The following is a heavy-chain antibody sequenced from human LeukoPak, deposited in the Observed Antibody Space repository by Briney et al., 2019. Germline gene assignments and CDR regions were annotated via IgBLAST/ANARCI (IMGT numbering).Heavy chain of an antibody. CDR2: NTGSGGIT. J-gene: IGHJ4*02. V-gene: IGHV3-23*01. D-gene: IGHD3-10*01. CDR3: AKDSRGFDY. CDR1: GFTFSNHA. Sequence: GGSLRLPCAASGFTFSNHAASWVRQAPGKGLEWISANTGSGGITYYAGSVKGRFTLSRDNSKNTLYLQMNGLRAEDTAVYYCAKDSRGFDYWGQGTLVTVSS.